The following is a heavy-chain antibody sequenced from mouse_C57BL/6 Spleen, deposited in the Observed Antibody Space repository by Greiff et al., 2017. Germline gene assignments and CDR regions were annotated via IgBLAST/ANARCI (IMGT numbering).Heavy chain of an antibody. V-gene: IGHV1-80*01. CDR3: ARGDDYAMDY. CDR2: IYPGDGDT. D-gene: IGHD3-3*01. CDR1: GYAFSSYW. Sequence: QVQLQQSGAELVKPGASVKISCKASGYAFSSYWMNWVKQRPGQGLEWIGQIYPGDGDTNYNGKFKGKATLTADKSSSTAYMLLSSLTSEDSAVYFCARGDDYAMDYWGQGTSVTVSS. J-gene: IGHJ4*01.